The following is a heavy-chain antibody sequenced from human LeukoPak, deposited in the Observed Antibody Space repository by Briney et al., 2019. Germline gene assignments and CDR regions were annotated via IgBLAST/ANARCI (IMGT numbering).Heavy chain of an antibody. Sequence: GGSLRLSCAASGFTFSSYSMNWVRQAPGKGLEWDSSISSSSSYIYYADSVKGRFTISRDNAKNSLYLQMNSLRAEDTAVYYCARGAEKGRYCSGGSCYDYWGQGTLVTVSS. D-gene: IGHD2-15*01. CDR1: GFTFSSYS. V-gene: IGHV3-21*01. CDR3: ARGAEKGRYCSGGSCYDY. CDR2: ISSSSSYI. J-gene: IGHJ4*02.